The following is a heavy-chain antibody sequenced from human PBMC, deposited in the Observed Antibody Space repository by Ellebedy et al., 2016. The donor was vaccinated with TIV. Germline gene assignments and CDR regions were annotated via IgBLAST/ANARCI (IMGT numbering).Heavy chain of an antibody. CDR2: IYSSGST. V-gene: IGHV4-59*01. J-gene: IGHJ2*01. CDR3: ARDRGYNGDDLDWYFDL. D-gene: IGHD5-12*01. Sequence: SETLSLXCTVSGGSIRTYYWSWIRQPPGKGLEWIGYIYSSGSTNTKPSLKSRVTMSLDTSKNQVSLKLRSVTPAVTAVYYCARDRGYNGDDLDWYFDLWGRGTLVTVSS. CDR1: GGSIRTYY.